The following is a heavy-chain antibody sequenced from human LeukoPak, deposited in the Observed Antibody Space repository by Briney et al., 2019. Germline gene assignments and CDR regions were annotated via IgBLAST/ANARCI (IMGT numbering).Heavy chain of an antibody. CDR2: IYYSGST. Sequence: SQTLSLTCTVSGGSISSYYWSWIRQPPGKGLEWIGYIYYSGSTNYNPSLKSRVTISVDTSKNQFSLKLSSVTAADTAVYYCARAGSSGYLLDYWGQGTLVTVSS. D-gene: IGHD3-22*01. J-gene: IGHJ4*02. CDR3: ARAGSSGYLLDY. V-gene: IGHV4-59*01. CDR1: GGSISSYY.